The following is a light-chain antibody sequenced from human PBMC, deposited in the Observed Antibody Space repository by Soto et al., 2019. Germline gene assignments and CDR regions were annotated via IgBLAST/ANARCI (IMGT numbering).Light chain of an antibody. CDR3: SSYTSSSTLDV. CDR2: DVS. V-gene: IGLV2-14*01. CDR1: SSDFGGYNY. Sequence: SLLTQPAPLSGAPGQSITLSCPGNSSDFGGYNYVSWYQQHPGKAPKLMIYDVSNRPSGVSNRFSGSKSGNTASLTISGLQAEDEADYYCSSYTSSSTLDVFGTGTKVTVL. J-gene: IGLJ1*01.